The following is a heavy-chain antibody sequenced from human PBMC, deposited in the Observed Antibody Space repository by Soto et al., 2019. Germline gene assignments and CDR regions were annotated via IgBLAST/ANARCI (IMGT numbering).Heavy chain of an antibody. CDR1: GGTFSSYA. D-gene: IGHD3-10*01. CDR2: IIPMYGPA. Sequence: QVQLVQSGAEVKKPGSSVKVSCKASGGTFSSYAINWVRQAPGQGLEWMGGIIPMYGPAKYAQKFQGRVTITAYESTSTAYMHLSSLRSEDTAVYYFVKVSSMVRGVIDNWFDPWGQGTLVTVSS. V-gene: IGHV1-69*01. J-gene: IGHJ5*02. CDR3: VKVSSMVRGVIDNWFDP.